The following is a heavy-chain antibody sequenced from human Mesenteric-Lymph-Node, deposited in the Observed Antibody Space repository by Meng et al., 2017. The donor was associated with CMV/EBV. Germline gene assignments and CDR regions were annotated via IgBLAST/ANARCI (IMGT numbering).Heavy chain of an antibody. CDR3: AKVRVRGEPYAFDI. V-gene: IGHV3-23*01. CDR1: GFTFSNNA. CDR2: VSDGDGVT. D-gene: IGHD3-10*01. J-gene: IGHJ3*02. Sequence: GESLKISCAASGFTFSNNAMSWVRQAPGKGLEWVATVSDGDGVTYYADSAKGRFTISRDNSKNTLYLQMNSLRAEDTAVYYCAKVRVRGEPYAFDIWGQGTMVTVSS.